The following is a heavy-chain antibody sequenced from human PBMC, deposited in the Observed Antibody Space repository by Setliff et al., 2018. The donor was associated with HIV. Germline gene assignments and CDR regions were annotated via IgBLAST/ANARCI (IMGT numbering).Heavy chain of an antibody. D-gene: IGHD3-22*01. V-gene: IGHV4-39*01. CDR3: ARHSITLVVGVPERDDAFDI. CDR1: GDSISSSTFY. J-gene: IGHJ3*02. Sequence: PSETLSLTCTVSGDSISSSTFYWGWIRQPPGKGLEWIGSIYYSGTTYYNPSLTSRVAISVDTSKNQFSLRLSSVTAADTAVYYCARHSITLVVGVPERDDAFDIWGQGTMVTVS. CDR2: IYYSGTT.